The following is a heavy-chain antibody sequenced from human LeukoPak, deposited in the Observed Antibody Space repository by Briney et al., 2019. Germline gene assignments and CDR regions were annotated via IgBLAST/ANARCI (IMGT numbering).Heavy chain of an antibody. V-gene: IGHV4-59*01. CDR3: ARDVRTWELPDAFDI. CDR1: GGSISNY. D-gene: IGHD1-26*01. CDR2: IYYSGST. J-gene: IGHJ3*02. Sequence: SETLSLTCTVSGGSISNYWSWIRQPPGKGLEWIGYIYYSGSTNYNPSLKSRVTISVDTSKNQFSLKLSSVTAADTAVYYCARDVRTWELPDAFDIWGQGTMVTVSS.